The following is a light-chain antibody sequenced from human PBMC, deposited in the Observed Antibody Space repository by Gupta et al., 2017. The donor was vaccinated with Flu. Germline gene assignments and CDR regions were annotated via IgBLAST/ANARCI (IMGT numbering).Light chain of an antibody. CDR2: AAS. CDR1: QSVISNY. CDR3: HQYGSPPLT. Sequence: EXVXTQXXXTLSXXXGERATLSCRASQSVISNYLAWYQQKPGQAPRLLIYAASSRATGIPDRFSGSGSVTDFTLTISRLEPEDFAVYYCHQYGSPPLTFGGGTKVETK. J-gene: IGKJ4*01. V-gene: IGKV3-20*01.